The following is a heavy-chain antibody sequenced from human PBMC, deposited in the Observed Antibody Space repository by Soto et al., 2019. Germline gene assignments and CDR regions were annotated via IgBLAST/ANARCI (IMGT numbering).Heavy chain of an antibody. J-gene: IGHJ4*02. D-gene: IGHD6-19*01. CDR3: ARHFAVDYFYY. CDR1: GGSISGGGYY. CDR2: IYYSGST. Sequence: SETLSLTCTVSGGSISGGGYYWSWIRQPPGKGLEWIGYIYYSGSTYYNPSLKSRVTISVDTSKNQFSLKLSSVTAADTAVYYCARHFAVDYFYYWGQVALVTVSS. V-gene: IGHV4-30-4*01.